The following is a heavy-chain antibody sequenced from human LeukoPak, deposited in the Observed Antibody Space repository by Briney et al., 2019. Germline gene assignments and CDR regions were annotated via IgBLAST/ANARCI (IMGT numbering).Heavy chain of an antibody. D-gene: IGHD3-16*02. Sequence: RASETLSLTCTVSGGSVSSSSYYWGWIRQPPGKGLEWIGSIYYSGSTYYNPSLKSRVTISVDTSKNQFSLKLSSVTAADTAVYYCARVKGMITFGGVIANWFDPWGQGTLVTVSS. CDR1: GGSVSSSSYY. CDR3: ARVKGMITFGGVIANWFDP. CDR2: IYYSGST. J-gene: IGHJ5*02. V-gene: IGHV4-39*01.